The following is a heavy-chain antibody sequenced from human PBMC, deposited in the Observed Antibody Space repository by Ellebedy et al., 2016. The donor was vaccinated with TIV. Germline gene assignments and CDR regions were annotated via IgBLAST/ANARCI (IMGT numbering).Heavy chain of an antibody. Sequence: ASVKVSCXASGYTFTGYYMHWVRQAPGQGLEWMGWINPNSGGTNYAQKFQGRVTMTRDTSISTAYMELSRLRSDDTAVYYCARDHLRVVRAKPGYWGQGTLVTVSS. CDR2: INPNSGGT. J-gene: IGHJ4*02. CDR3: ARDHLRVVRAKPGY. CDR1: GYTFTGYY. D-gene: IGHD1-26*01. V-gene: IGHV1-2*02.